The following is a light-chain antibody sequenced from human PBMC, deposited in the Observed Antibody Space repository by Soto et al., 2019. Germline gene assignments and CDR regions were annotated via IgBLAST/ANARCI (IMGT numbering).Light chain of an antibody. V-gene: IGLV2-14*01. CDR2: EVS. CDR3: SSYTSSSTV. J-gene: IGLJ1*01. Sequence: QSALTQPASVSGSPGQSITISCTGTSSDVGGYKYVSWFQQHPGKAPKLIIYEVSNRPSGVSNRFSGSKSGNTASLTISGLQAEDETDYYCSSYTSSSTVFGTGTKLTVL. CDR1: SSDVGGYKY.